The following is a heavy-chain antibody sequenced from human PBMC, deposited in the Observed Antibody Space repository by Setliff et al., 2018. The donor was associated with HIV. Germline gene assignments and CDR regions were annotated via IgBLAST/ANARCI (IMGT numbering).Heavy chain of an antibody. J-gene: IGHJ4*02. Sequence: SETLSLTCAVSGGSISSSNWWRWVRQPPGKGLEWIGEIYHSGIPTYNPSLEGRITMSVDRSKNQFSLKLNSLIAADTAVYFCARGGPDYYDYPYFDSWGQGTLVTVSS. CDR3: ARGGPDYYDYPYFDS. CDR1: GGSISSSNW. V-gene: IGHV4-4*02. CDR2: IYHSGIP. D-gene: IGHD3-22*01.